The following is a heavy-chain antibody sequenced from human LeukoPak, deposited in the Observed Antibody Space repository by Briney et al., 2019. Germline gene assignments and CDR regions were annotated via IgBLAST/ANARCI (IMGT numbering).Heavy chain of an antibody. CDR1: GGSISSSSYY. Sequence: SETLSLTCTVSGGSISSSSYYWGWIRQPPGKGLEWIGSIYYSGSIYYNPSLESRVTISVDTSKNQFSLKLSSVTAANTAVYYCARLSYSSGDYWGQGTLVTVSS. D-gene: IGHD2-21*01. CDR2: IYYSGSI. CDR3: ARLSYSSGDY. V-gene: IGHV4-39*01. J-gene: IGHJ4*02.